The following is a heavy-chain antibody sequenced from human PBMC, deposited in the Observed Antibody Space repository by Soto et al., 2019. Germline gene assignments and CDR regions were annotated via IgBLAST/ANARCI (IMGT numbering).Heavy chain of an antibody. CDR3: ASDTGPGGVSARWTWYGMDV. D-gene: IGHD3-3*01. V-gene: IGHV3-21*01. CDR2: ISSSSSYI. J-gene: IGHJ6*01. CDR1: GFCLRSYS. Sequence: PXGALKLSCSACGFCLRSYSMNWVRQALGMELGWVTSISSSSSYIYHADSEKGRFTISRDNAKNSRSLQKNCLTAEDTAEYYCASDTGPGGVSARWTWYGMDVTGQGSTVTAS.